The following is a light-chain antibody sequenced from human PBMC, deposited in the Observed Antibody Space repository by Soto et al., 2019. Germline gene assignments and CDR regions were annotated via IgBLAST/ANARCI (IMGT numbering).Light chain of an antibody. CDR2: AAS. CDR3: QQSYSTPLT. J-gene: IGKJ4*01. CDR1: QTISSY. V-gene: IGKV1-39*01. Sequence: DIQMTQSPSSLSASVGDRVTITCRASQTISSYLNWYQHKPGKAPKVLIYAASSLQSGVPSRFSGSGSGTDFTLTISSLQPEDFATYYGQQSYSTPLTFGGGTKVEIK.